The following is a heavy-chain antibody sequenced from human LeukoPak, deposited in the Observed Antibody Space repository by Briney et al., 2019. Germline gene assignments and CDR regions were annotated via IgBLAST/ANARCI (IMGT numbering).Heavy chain of an antibody. CDR3: ARQNHTLLWFGELLSSSPEYYFDY. V-gene: IGHV1-69*06. CDR1: GGTFSNYA. D-gene: IGHD3-10*01. CDR2: IIPIFGTA. Sequence: SVKVSCKASGGTFSNYAISWVRQAPGQGLEWMGGIIPIFGTANYAQKFRGRVTITADKSTRTAYMELSSLKASDTAMYYCARQNHTLLWFGELLSSSPEYYFDYWGQGTLVTVSS. J-gene: IGHJ4*02.